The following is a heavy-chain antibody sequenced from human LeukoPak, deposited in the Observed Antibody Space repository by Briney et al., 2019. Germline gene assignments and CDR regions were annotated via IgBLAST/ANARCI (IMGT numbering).Heavy chain of an antibody. CDR1: GGSISSGSYY. Sequence: SQTLSLTCTVSGGSISSGSYYWSWIRQPPGKGLEWIGSIYYSGSTYYNPSLKSRVTISVDTSKNQFSLKLSSVTAADTAVYYCARHMYYYGSGKWDAFDIWGQGTMVTVSS. CDR3: ARHMYYYGSGKWDAFDI. CDR2: IYYSGST. J-gene: IGHJ3*02. V-gene: IGHV4-39*01. D-gene: IGHD3-10*01.